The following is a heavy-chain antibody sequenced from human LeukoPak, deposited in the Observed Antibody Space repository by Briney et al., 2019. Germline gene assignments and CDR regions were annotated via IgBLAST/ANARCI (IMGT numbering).Heavy chain of an antibody. CDR2: ISAYSGNT. V-gene: IGHV1-18*01. Sequence: ASVKVSCKASGYTFTSYGISWVRQAPGQGLEWMGWISAYSGNTNYAQKLQGRVTMTTDTSTSTAYMELRSLRSDDTAVYYCARDTLIGKNYDFWSGYYLEYYFDYWGQGTLVTVSS. J-gene: IGHJ4*02. D-gene: IGHD3-3*01. CDR1: GYTFTSYG. CDR3: ARDTLIGKNYDFWSGYYLEYYFDY.